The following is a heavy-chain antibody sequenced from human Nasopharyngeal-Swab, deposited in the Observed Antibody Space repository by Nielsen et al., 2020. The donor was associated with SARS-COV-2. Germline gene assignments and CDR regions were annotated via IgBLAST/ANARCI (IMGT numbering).Heavy chain of an antibody. Sequence: WIRQPTGKGLEWVAFIAHDASNEYYGDSVKGRFSISRDSSKNTLYLQMDSLRGEDTAVYYCARDAPAHYGAFYWSRGTLVTVSS. CDR2: IAHDASNE. D-gene: IGHD4-17*01. V-gene: IGHV3-30*03. CDR3: ARDAPAHYGAFY. J-gene: IGHJ4*02.